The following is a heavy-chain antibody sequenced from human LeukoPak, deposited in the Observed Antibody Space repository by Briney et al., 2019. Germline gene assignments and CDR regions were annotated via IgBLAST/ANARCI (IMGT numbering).Heavy chain of an antibody. Sequence: PGGSLRLSCATSGFTFRSHAMHWVRQSPGKGLEWVAQIWYDGSNKYYADSVKGRFTISRDNSKNTLYLQMYSLRAEDTAVYYCANEIRPNDYWGQGTLVTVSS. CDR3: ANEIRPNDY. J-gene: IGHJ4*02. D-gene: IGHD4-17*01. CDR2: IWYDGSNK. V-gene: IGHV3-33*03. CDR1: GFTFRSHA.